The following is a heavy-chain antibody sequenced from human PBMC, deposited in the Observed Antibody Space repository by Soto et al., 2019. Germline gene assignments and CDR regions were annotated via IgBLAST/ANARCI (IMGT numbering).Heavy chain of an antibody. J-gene: IGHJ4*02. D-gene: IGHD1-1*01. CDR3: AKDWNWNLDY. Sequence: GGSLRLSCAASGFTFSSYGMLWVRQAPGKGLEWVAVISYDGSNKYYADSVKGRFTISRDNSKNTLYLQMNSLRAEDTAVYYCAKDWNWNLDYWGQGTLVTVSS. CDR1: GFTFSSYG. CDR2: ISYDGSNK. V-gene: IGHV3-30*18.